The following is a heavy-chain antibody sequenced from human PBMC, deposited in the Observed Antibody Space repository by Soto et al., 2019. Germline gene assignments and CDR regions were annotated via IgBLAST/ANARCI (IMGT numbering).Heavy chain of an antibody. CDR3: ARGRYGDY. CDR1: GYGFTTYG. J-gene: IGHJ4*02. Sequence: QVHLVKSGAEVKKPGASVKVSCKGSGYGFTTYGITWLRQAPGQGLEWMAWISAHNGNTNYAQKLQDRVTVTRDKSTSTAYMELRSLRSDDAAVYYCARGRYGDYWGQGALVTVSS. V-gene: IGHV1-18*01. CDR2: ISAHNGNT. D-gene: IGHD1-1*01.